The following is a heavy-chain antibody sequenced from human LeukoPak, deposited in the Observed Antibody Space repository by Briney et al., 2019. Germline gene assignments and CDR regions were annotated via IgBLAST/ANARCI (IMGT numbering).Heavy chain of an antibody. CDR2: IKEDGSDK. CDR3: AKDPGDKAVDRWFDP. V-gene: IGHV3-7*03. D-gene: IGHD6-19*01. J-gene: IGHJ5*02. CDR1: GFSFTTYW. Sequence: GGSLRLSCAATGFSFTTYWMSWVRQAPGKGLEWVAHIKEDGSDKYYVDSVKGRFSISRDNAKNSLYLQMSSLRAEDTAVYYCAKDPGDKAVDRWFDPWGQGTLVTVSS.